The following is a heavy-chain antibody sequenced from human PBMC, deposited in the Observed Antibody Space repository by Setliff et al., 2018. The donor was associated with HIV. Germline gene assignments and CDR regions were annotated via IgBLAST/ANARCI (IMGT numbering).Heavy chain of an antibody. J-gene: IGHJ4*02. Sequence: SETLSLTCAVYGGSFSGYYWSWIRQPPGKGLEWIGEVTHSGRTNYNPSLESRVTTSVDTSKKQFSPRLTSVTAADTAVYYCARGVRDNSGWSSYYFDYWGQGTLVTVSS. CDR3: ARGVRDNSGWSSYYFDY. CDR2: VTHSGRT. V-gene: IGHV4-34*01. CDR1: GGSFSGYY. D-gene: IGHD6-19*01.